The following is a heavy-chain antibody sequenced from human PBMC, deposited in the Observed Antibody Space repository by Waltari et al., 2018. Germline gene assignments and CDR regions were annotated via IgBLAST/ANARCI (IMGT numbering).Heavy chain of an antibody. CDR2: ISSNVAST. CDR3: VKGRGPGGSGMDV. CDR1: GFTFSSFA. D-gene: IGHD3-10*01. V-gene: IGHV3-64D*08. J-gene: IGHJ6*02. Sequence: EVQLVESGGGLVQPGGSLRLSCSTSGFTFSSFAMHWVRQGPVKGLKYLSRISSNVASTYYIDSVKGRFTISRDNSNNTLYLQMSSLRPDDTAVYYCVKGRGPGGSGMDVWGQGTTVSVSS.